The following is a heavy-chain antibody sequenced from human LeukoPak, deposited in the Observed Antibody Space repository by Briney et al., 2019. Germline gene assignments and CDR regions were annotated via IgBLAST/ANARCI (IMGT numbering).Heavy chain of an antibody. J-gene: IGHJ4*02. CDR1: GFTFSSYS. D-gene: IGHD3-16*01. CDR2: IRSSNGYI. Sequence: GGSLRLSCATSGFTFSSYSMNWVRQAPGRGLEWVSSIRSSNGYIYYADSVKGRFTISRDNAKNSVYLQMNSLRAEDTAVYYCARGSSGGDYWGQGTLVTVSS. V-gene: IGHV3-21*01. CDR3: ARGSSGGDY.